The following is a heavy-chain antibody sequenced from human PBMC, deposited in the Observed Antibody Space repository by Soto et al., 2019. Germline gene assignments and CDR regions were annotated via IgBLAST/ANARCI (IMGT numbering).Heavy chain of an antibody. CDR3: ARDQGGAYYYDSSGYTSNWFDP. J-gene: IGHJ5*02. Sequence: QVQLVQSGAEVKKPGSSVKVSCKASGGTFSSYAISWVRQAPGQGLEWMGGIIPIFGTANYAQKFQGRVTITADESTCTAYMELSSLRSEDTAVYYCARDQGGAYYYDSSGYTSNWFDPWGQGTLVTVSS. V-gene: IGHV1-69*01. CDR2: IIPIFGTA. D-gene: IGHD3-22*01. CDR1: GGTFSSYA.